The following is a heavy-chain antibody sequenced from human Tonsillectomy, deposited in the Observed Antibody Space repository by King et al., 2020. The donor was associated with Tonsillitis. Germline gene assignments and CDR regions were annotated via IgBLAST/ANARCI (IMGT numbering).Heavy chain of an antibody. CDR1: GFTFSSYA. D-gene: IGHD6-13*01. CDR2: ISGSGTST. CDR3: AKWIIAAARFDH. Sequence: VQLVESGGGLVQPGGSLRLSCAASGFTFSSYAMSWVRQAPGKGLEWVSGISGSGTSTHYPDSVEGRFTISRDNSKNTGYLQMNRLRAEDTAVYHCAKWIIAAARFDHWGQGTRLTVSS. V-gene: IGHV3-23*04. J-gene: IGHJ4*02.